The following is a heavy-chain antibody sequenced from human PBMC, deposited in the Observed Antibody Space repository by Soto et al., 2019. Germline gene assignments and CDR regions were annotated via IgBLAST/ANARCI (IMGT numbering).Heavy chain of an antibody. V-gene: IGHV4-30-4*01. CDR1: GGPTRRCAYY. Sequence: PSETLSLTCTVSGGPTRRCAYYWRWIRQPLGKDPGSIGYIYYSGSTYYNPSLKSRVTISVDTSKNQFSLKLSSVTAADTAVYYCARGGVDYYDSSGYYFSPYYFDYWGQGPLVTVS. CDR3: ARGGVDYYDSSGYYFSPYYFDY. J-gene: IGHJ4*02. D-gene: IGHD3-22*01. CDR2: IYYSGST.